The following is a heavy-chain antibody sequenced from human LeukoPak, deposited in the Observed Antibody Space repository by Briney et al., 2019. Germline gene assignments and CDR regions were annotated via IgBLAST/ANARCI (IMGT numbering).Heavy chain of an antibody. V-gene: IGHV3-53*01. CDR3: ARPSYYYDSSGYSGFQH. D-gene: IGHD3-22*01. CDR1: GFTVSSNY. J-gene: IGHJ1*01. Sequence: GGSLRLSCAASGFTVSSNYMSWVRQAPGKGLEWVSVIYSGGSTYYADSVKGRFTISRDNSKNTLYLQMNSLRAEDTAVYYCARPSYYYDSSGYSGFQHWGQGTLVTVSS. CDR2: IYSGGST.